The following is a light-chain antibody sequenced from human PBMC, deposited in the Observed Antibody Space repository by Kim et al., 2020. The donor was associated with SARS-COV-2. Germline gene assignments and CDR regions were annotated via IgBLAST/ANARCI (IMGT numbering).Light chain of an antibody. CDR3: QVWDSSSDHV. Sequence: SYELTQPPSVSVAPGKTARITCGGNNIGSKSVHWYQQKPGQAPVLVISYDSDRPSGIPERFSGSNSGNTATLTISRVEAGDEADYYCQVWDSSSDHVFGTGTQLTVL. J-gene: IGLJ1*01. CDR2: YDS. V-gene: IGLV3-21*04. CDR1: NIGSKS.